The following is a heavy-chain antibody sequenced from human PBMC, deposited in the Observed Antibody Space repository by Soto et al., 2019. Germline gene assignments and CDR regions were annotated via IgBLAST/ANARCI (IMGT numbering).Heavy chain of an antibody. CDR2: IYHSGDT. CDR1: GYSLTSGYY. Sequence: SETLSLTCAVSGYSLTSGYYCGWIRQPPGKGLEWIGSIYHSGDTYYNPSLKSRVAISVDTSKNHFSLKLTSVTAADTAVYYCARARIVVAGTIVDYWGQGTLVTVSS. CDR3: ARARIVVAGTIVDY. J-gene: IGHJ4*02. D-gene: IGHD6-19*01. V-gene: IGHV4-38-2*01.